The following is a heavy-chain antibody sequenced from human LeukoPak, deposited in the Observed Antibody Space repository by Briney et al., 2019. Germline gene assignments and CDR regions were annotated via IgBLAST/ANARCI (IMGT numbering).Heavy chain of an antibody. V-gene: IGHV4-59*12. CDR2: IYYSGST. Sequence: PSETLSLTCTVSGGSISSYFWSWIRQPPGKGLEWIGYIYYSGSTNYNPALKSRITMSVDTSENQFSLRLSSVTAADTAIYYCARGGIIGTTNNWFDPWGQATLVTVSS. J-gene: IGHJ5*02. D-gene: IGHD1-20*01. CDR1: GGSISSYF. CDR3: ARGGIIGTTNNWFDP.